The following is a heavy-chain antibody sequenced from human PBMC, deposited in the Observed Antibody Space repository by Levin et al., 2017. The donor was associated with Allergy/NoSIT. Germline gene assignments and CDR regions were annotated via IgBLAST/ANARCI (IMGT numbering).Heavy chain of an antibody. CDR2: ISYDGSNK. D-gene: IGHD5-18*01. CDR3: ARPPIQLWWYYDY. CDR1: GFTFSSYA. V-gene: IGHV3-30-3*01. Sequence: SGGSLRLSCAASGFTFSSYAMHWVRQAPGKGLEWVAVISYDGSNKYYADSVKGRFTISRDNSKNMLYLQMNSLRPEDTAVYYCARPPIQLWWYYDYWGQGTLVTVSS. J-gene: IGHJ4*02.